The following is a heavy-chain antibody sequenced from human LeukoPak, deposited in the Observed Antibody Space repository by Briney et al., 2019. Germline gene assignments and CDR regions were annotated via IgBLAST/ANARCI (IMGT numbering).Heavy chain of an antibody. CDR2: IYYSGST. D-gene: IGHD6-6*01. V-gene: IGHV4-39*01. Sequence: PSETLSLTCTVSGGSISSSSYYWGWIRQPPGKGLEWIGSIYYSGSTYYNPSLKSRVTISVDTSKNQFSLKLSSVTAADTAVYYCAGPYSSSIYMDVWGKGTTVTVSS. J-gene: IGHJ6*03. CDR1: GGSISSSSYY. CDR3: AGPYSSSIYMDV.